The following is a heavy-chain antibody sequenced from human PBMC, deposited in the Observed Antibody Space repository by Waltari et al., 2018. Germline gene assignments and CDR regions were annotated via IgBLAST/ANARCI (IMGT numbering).Heavy chain of an antibody. V-gene: IGHV3-30-3*01. CDR2: ISYDGSNK. Sequence: QVQLVESGGGVVQPGRSLRLSCAASGFTFSSYAMHWVRQAPGKGLEWVAVISYDGSNKYYADSVKGRFTISRDNSKNTLYLQMNSLRAEDTAVYYCARKAVAGTGASFDYWGQGTLVTVSS. D-gene: IGHD6-19*01. CDR3: ARKAVAGTGASFDY. CDR1: GFTFSSYA. J-gene: IGHJ4*02.